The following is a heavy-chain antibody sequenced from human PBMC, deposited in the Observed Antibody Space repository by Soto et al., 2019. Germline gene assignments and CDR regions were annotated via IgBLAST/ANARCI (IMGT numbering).Heavy chain of an antibody. V-gene: IGHV3-33*01. CDR1: GFTFSSYG. J-gene: IGHJ3*02. Sequence: QVQLVESGGGVVQSGRSLRLSCAASGFTFSSYGMHWVRQAPGKGLEWVAVIWYDGSNKYYADSVKGRFTISRDNSKNTLYLQMNSLRAEDTAVYYCARGLSGSYFPHDAFDIWGQGTMVTVSS. CDR3: ARGLSGSYFPHDAFDI. CDR2: IWYDGSNK. D-gene: IGHD1-26*01.